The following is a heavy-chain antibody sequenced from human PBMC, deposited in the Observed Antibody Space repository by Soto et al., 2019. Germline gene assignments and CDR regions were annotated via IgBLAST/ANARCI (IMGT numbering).Heavy chain of an antibody. Sequence: QVQLVQSGAEVKKPGSSVKVSCKASGGTFSSYAISWVRQAPGQGLEWMGGFIPIFGTANYAQKFQGRVTITADESTSTAYMELSSLRSEDTAVYYCAKRHGYSYGIYYGMDVWGQGTTVTVSS. V-gene: IGHV1-69*01. J-gene: IGHJ6*02. CDR1: GGTFSSYA. CDR2: FIPIFGTA. D-gene: IGHD5-18*01. CDR3: AKRHGYSYGIYYGMDV.